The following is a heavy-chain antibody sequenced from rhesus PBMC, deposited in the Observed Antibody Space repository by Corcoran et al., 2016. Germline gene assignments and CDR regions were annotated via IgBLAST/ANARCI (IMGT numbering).Heavy chain of an antibody. CDR1: GGSISSNY. D-gene: IGHD3-3*01. V-gene: IGHV4-173*01. CDR2: LSGSGGST. Sequence: QLQLQESGPGLVKPSETLSLTCAVSGGSISSNYWSWIRQPPGKGLEWIGRLSGSGGSTDYNPSLKSRVTISTDTSKNQFSLKLSSVTAADTAVYYCARDYNFWTGYYTGDAFDFWGQGLRVTVSS. CDR3: ARDYNFWTGYYTGDAFDF. J-gene: IGHJ3*01.